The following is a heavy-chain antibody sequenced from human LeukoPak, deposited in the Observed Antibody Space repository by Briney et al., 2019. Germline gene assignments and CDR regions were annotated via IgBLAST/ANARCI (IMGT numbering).Heavy chain of an antibody. J-gene: IGHJ4*02. CDR1: GFTFSSYA. Sequence: GGSLRLSCAASGFTFSSYAMSWVRQAPGKGLEWVSAISGSGGSTYYADSVKGQFTISRDNSKNTLYLQINSLRAEDTAVYYCAKDRGYDILTGYYIDYWGQGTLVTVSS. V-gene: IGHV3-23*01. D-gene: IGHD3-9*01. CDR3: AKDRGYDILTGYYIDY. CDR2: ISGSGGST.